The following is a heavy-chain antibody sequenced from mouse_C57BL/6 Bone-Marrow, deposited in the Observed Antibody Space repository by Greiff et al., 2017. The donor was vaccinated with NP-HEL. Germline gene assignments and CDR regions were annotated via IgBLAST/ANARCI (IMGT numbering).Heavy chain of an antibody. CDR2: ISDGGSYT. J-gene: IGHJ4*01. D-gene: IGHD6-1*01. CDR3: AREEALAYAMDY. Sequence: VQLKESGGGLVKPGGSLKLSCAASGFTFSSYAMSWVRQTPEKRLEWVATISDGGSYTYYPDNVKGRFTISRDNAKNNLYLQMSHLKSEDTAMYYCAREEALAYAMDYWGQGTSVTVSS. CDR1: GFTFSSYA. V-gene: IGHV5-4*01.